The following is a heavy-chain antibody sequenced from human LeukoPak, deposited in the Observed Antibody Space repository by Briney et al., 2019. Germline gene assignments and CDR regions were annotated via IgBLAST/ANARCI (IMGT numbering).Heavy chain of an antibody. CDR1: GYSISTDHY. V-gene: IGHV4-38-2*02. D-gene: IGHD3-22*01. CDR2: ISHSGNT. CDR3: ASPYYDSSGYPLFPFDY. J-gene: IGHJ4*02. Sequence: SETLSLTCTVSGYSISTDHYWGWVRQPPGKGLEWIGSISHSGNTYYNPSLKSRVTISVDTSKSQFSLKLSSVTAADTAVYYCASPYYDSSGYPLFPFDYWGQGTLVTVSS.